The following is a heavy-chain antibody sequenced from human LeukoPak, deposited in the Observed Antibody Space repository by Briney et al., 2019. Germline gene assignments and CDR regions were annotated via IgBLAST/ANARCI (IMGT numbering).Heavy chain of an antibody. V-gene: IGHV3-30*04. D-gene: IGHD3-10*01. CDR2: ISYDGSNK. CDR3: ARDRSLWFFDY. J-gene: IGHJ4*02. Sequence: GGSLRLSCAASGFTFSSYAMHWVRQAPGKGLEWVAVISYDGSNKYYADSVKGRFTISRDNSKNTLYLQMNSPRAEDTAVYYCARDRSLWFFDYWGQGTLVTVSS. CDR1: GFTFSSYA.